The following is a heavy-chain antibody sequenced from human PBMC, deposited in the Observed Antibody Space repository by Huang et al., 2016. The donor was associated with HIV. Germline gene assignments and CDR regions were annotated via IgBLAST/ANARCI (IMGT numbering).Heavy chain of an antibody. Sequence: QIHLVQSGSEVKQPGAAVKVSCKASGYKSHIYEITWVRQTPGQSLEWMGWRIGDKVSTRFAQKFQDRRTMTTDVSTSTAYLELRSLRLDDTAVYYCARTKGEFDFWGQGALVTVSS. D-gene: IGHD3-16*01. V-gene: IGHV1-18*04. CDR2: RIGDKVST. CDR1: GYKSHIYE. CDR3: ARTKGEFDF. J-gene: IGHJ4*02.